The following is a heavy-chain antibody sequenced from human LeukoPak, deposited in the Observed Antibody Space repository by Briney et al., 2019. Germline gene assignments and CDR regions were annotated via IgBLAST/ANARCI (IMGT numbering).Heavy chain of an antibody. CDR3: ARDGVTYDAFDI. V-gene: IGHV4-59*01. CDR2: IYYSGST. CDR1: GRSINNYY. Sequence: SATLSLTCTVTGRSINNYYWNWIRQPPGKGLEWIGYIYYSGSTNYNPSLKSRVTISVDTSKNQFSLKLSSVTAADTAVYYCARDGVTYDAFDIWGQGTMVTVSS. D-gene: IGHD2-21*02. J-gene: IGHJ3*02.